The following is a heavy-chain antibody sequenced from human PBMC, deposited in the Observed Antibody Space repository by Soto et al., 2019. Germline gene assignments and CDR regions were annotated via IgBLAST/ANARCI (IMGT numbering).Heavy chain of an antibody. V-gene: IGHV4-4*02. CDR2: IYHSGST. J-gene: IGHJ6*02. Sequence: QVQLQESGPGLVKPSGTLSLTCAVSGGSISSSNWWSWVRQPPGKGLEWIGEIYHSGSTNYNPSLKSRVTISVDKSKNQFSLKLSSVPAADTAVYYCARDTRAPWSTSYYYYGMDVWGQGTTVTVSS. CDR3: ARDTRAPWSTSYYYYGMDV. CDR1: GGSISSSNW. D-gene: IGHD3-3*01.